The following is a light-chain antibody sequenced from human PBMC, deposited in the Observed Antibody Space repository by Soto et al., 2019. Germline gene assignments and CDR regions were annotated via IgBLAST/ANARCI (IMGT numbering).Light chain of an antibody. CDR2: RAS. Sequence: DIQMTQSPSTLSAFVGDRVTITCRASQSISSWLAWYQQKPGKAPNLLIYRASSLEAGVPSRFSGSGSGTEFTLTISSLQPDDFATYYCQQYSTYWTFGQGTKVEFK. V-gene: IGKV1-5*03. CDR3: QQYSTYWT. CDR1: QSISSW. J-gene: IGKJ1*01.